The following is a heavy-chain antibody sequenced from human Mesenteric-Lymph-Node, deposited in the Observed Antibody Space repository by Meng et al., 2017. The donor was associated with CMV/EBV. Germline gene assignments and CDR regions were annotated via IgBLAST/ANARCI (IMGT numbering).Heavy chain of an antibody. D-gene: IGHD3-3*01. CDR1: GFTFSSYS. V-gene: IGHV3-21*01. CDR3: VRDDDFLSGYYYYYHYGMDV. J-gene: IGHJ6*02. CDR2: ISSSSSYI. Sequence: GESLKISCAASGFTFSSYSMNWVRQAPGKGLEWVSSISSSSSYIYYADSVQGRFTISRDNAKKSLYLQMNSLRAEDTAVYYCVRDDDFLSGYYYYYHYGMDVWGQGTTVTVSS.